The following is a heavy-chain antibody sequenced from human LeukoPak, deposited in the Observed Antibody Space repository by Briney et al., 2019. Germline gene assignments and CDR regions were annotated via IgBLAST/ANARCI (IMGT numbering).Heavy chain of an antibody. J-gene: IGHJ5*02. CDR1: GFTFSSYW. V-gene: IGHV3-7*01. CDR2: IKQDGSEK. CDR3: ARDDCSSISCYHNWFDP. Sequence: GGSLRLSGAASGFTFSSYWMSWVRQAPGKGLEWVANIKQDGSEKYYVDSVKGRFTISRDNAKNSLYLQMNSLRAEDTAVYYCARDDCSSISCYHNWFDPWGQGTLVTVSS. D-gene: IGHD2-2*01.